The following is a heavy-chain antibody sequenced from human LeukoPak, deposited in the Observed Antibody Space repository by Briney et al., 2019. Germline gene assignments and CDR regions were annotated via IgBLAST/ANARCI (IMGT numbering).Heavy chain of an antibody. CDR2: ISGTADNT. CDR3: AKDLLNGGTPLYYFGS. CDR1: GFSFSDTA. Sequence: GGSLRLSCAASGFSFSDTAMRWVRQAPGKGLEWVSTISGTADNTYYAESVKGRFSLFRDNVKNTVYLQINALWAEDTAVYYCAKDLLNGGTPLYYFGSWGQGALVTVSS. D-gene: IGHD2-8*01. J-gene: IGHJ4*02. V-gene: IGHV3-23*01.